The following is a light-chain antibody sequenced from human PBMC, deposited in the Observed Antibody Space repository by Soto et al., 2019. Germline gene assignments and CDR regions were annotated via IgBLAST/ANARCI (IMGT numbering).Light chain of an antibody. Sequence: QSVLTQPASVSGSPGQSITLSCTGTSSDVGGYNYVSWYQQHPGKAPKLMIYEVSNRPSGVSNRFSGSKSGNTASLTISGLQAEDEADYYCSSYASSGTLVFGTGTKVTVL. J-gene: IGLJ1*01. V-gene: IGLV2-14*01. CDR2: EVS. CDR3: SSYASSGTLV. CDR1: SSDVGGYNY.